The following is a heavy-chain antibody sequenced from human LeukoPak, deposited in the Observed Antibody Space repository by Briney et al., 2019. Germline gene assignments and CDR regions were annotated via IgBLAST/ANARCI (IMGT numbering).Heavy chain of an antibody. CDR1: GYSISSGYY. CDR2: IYHSGST. D-gene: IGHD2-15*01. Sequence: SETLSLTCAVSGYSISSGYYWGWIRQPPGKGLEWIGRIYHSGSTHYNPSLKSRVTTSVDTSKNQFSLKLSSVNAADTAVYYCASYCSGGSCYPEYNWFDPWGQGTLVTVSS. CDR3: ASYCSGGSCYPEYNWFDP. V-gene: IGHV4-38-2*01. J-gene: IGHJ5*02.